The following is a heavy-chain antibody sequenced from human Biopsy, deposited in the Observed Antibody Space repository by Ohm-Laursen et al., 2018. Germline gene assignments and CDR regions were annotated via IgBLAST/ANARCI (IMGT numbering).Heavy chain of an antibody. J-gene: IGHJ4*02. CDR2: IHGSGRT. V-gene: IGHV3-66*01. CDR1: EFNVDSHH. Sequence: SLRLSCAASEFNVDSHHMNWVRQAPGKGLEWVSMIHGSGRTDYADAVKGRFTVSRDNSKDTVYLQMNALRVDDTAMYYCAGAGGHSFWGQGALVTVSS. CDR3: AGAGGHSF. D-gene: IGHD3-16*01.